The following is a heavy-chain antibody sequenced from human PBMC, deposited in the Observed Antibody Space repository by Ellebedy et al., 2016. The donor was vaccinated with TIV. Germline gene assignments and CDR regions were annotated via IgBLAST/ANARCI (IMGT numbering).Heavy chain of an antibody. CDR3: ATDSGRQDGGHGRDALDT. CDR1: GGTFNNFA. V-gene: IGHV1-69*10. J-gene: IGHJ3*02. CDR2: ILPIFGIT. Sequence: AASVKVSCKASGGTFNNFAVNWVRQAPGHGLEWMGAILPIFGITNYDQKIKGRVTITADQSTGTAYLDLSSLRSEDTANYYCATDSGRQDGGHGRDALDTWGQGTVVTVSS. D-gene: IGHD5-24*01.